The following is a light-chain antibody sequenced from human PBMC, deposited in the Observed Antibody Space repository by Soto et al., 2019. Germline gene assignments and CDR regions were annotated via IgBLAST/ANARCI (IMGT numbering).Light chain of an antibody. Sequence: DIQMTQSPSSLSASVGDRVTITCRASQSISTYLNWYHQKPGKAPDLLIYAASSLQSGVPSRFSGSGSGTEFTLTITSLQPEDFATYYCQQSGDTPPWTFGQGTKVDIK. V-gene: IGKV1-39*01. J-gene: IGKJ1*01. CDR1: QSISTY. CDR3: QQSGDTPPWT. CDR2: AAS.